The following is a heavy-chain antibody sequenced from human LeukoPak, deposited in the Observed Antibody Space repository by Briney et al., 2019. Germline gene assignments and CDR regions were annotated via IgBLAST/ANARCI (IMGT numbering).Heavy chain of an antibody. D-gene: IGHD1-26*01. V-gene: IGHV3-21*01. J-gene: IGHJ6*02. CDR1: GFTVSSNY. CDR3: ARDQWESYYYYGMDV. Sequence: GGSLRLSCAASGFTVSSNYMSWVRQAPGKGLEWVSSISSSSSYIYYADSVKGRFTISRDNAKNSLYLQMNSLRAEDTAVYYCARDQWESYYYYGMDVWGQGTTVTVSS. CDR2: ISSSSSYI.